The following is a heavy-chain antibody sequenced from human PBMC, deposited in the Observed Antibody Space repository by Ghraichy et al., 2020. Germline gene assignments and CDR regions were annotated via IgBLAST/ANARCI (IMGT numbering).Heavy chain of an antibody. J-gene: IGHJ4*02. D-gene: IGHD4-11*01. CDR3: AGVQVTNSDYHFDY. Sequence: GGSLRLSCAASGFTFSSYWMNWVRQAPGKGLEWVSTITSSGSSAWYADSVKGRFTISRDSAKNTLYLQMNSLGAEDTAVYFCAGVQVTNSDYHFDYWGQGTLVTVSS. CDR2: ITSSGSSA. CDR1: GFTFSSYW. V-gene: IGHV3-74*01.